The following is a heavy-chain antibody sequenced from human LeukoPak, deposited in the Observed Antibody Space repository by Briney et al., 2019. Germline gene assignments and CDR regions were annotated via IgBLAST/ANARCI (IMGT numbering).Heavy chain of an antibody. CDR2: IYYSGST. J-gene: IGHJ6*02. D-gene: IGHD6-19*01. CDR3: ARDRVAGPYYYYYGMDV. Sequence: SETLSLTCTVSGGSVSSGSYYWSWIRQHPGKGLEWIGYIYYSGSTYYNPSLKSRVTISVDTSKNQFSLKLSSVTAADTAVYYCARDRVAGPYYYYYGMDVWGQGTTVTVSS. CDR1: GGSVSSGSYY. V-gene: IGHV4-31*03.